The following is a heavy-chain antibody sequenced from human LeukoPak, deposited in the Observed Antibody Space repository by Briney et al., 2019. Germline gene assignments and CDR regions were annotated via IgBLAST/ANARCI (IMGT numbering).Heavy chain of an antibody. V-gene: IGHV1-2*02. CDR3: ARELYSSSWYVLSDY. Sequence: ASVKVSCKASGYTFTGYYMHWVRQAPGQGLEWMGWINPNSGGTNYAQKFQGRVTMTRDTSISTAYMELSRLRSDDTAVYYCARELYSSSWYVLSDYWGQGTLVTVSS. CDR2: INPNSGGT. CDR1: GYTFTGYY. D-gene: IGHD6-13*01. J-gene: IGHJ4*02.